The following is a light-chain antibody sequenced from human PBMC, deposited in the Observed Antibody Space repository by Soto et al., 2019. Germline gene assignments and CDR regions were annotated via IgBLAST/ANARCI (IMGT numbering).Light chain of an antibody. CDR3: QQYNDNWT. J-gene: IGKJ1*01. Sequence: DIQMTQSPSTLSASVGDRVTITCRASQSIGSWLAWYQQKPGKAPKLLIYKASTLQSGVPSRFSGSGSGTEFTLAISSLQPDDFATYYCQQYNDNWTFGQGTKVEIK. V-gene: IGKV1-5*03. CDR1: QSIGSW. CDR2: KAS.